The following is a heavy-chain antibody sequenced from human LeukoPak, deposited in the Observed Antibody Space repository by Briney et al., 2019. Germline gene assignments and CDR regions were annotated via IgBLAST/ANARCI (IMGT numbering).Heavy chain of an antibody. D-gene: IGHD6-13*01. J-gene: IGHJ4*02. V-gene: IGHV4-59*01. Sequence: SETLSLTCTVSGDSIYNNYWGWIRQSPGKGLEWIAYFYSRGTGTTDYNPSLESRVTVSVDTFSQFSLKLSSVTAADTAVYYCARDRAAAGTGGFDYWGQGTLVTVSS. CDR2: FYSRGTGTT. CDR3: ARDRAAAGTGGFDY. CDR1: GDSIYNNY.